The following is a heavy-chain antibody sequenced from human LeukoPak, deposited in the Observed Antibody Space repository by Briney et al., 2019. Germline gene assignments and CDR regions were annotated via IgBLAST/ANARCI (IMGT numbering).Heavy chain of an antibody. CDR1: GGSISSYY. CDR3: ARLRNYYYDSSGYGKGFDY. J-gene: IGHJ4*02. V-gene: IGHV4-59*08. D-gene: IGHD3-22*01. CDR2: IYYSGST. Sequence: PSETLSLTCTVSGGSISSYYWSWIRQPPGKGLEWIGYIYYSGSTNYNPSLKSRVTISVDTSKNQFSLKLSSVTAADTAVYYCARLRNYYYDSSGYGKGFDYWGQGTLVTVSS.